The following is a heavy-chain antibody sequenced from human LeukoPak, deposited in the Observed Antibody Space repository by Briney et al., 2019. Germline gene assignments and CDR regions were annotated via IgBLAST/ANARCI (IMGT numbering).Heavy chain of an antibody. D-gene: IGHD6-13*01. Sequence: PGGSLRLSCAASGFTVSGNYMTWVRQAPGKGLESVSAISGSGGSTYYADSVKGRFTISRDNSKNTLYLQMNSLRAEDTAVYYCAKGAAAGKVDWFDPWGQGTLVTVSS. CDR3: AKGAAAGKVDWFDP. V-gene: IGHV3-23*01. CDR2: ISGSGGST. J-gene: IGHJ5*02. CDR1: GFTVSGNY.